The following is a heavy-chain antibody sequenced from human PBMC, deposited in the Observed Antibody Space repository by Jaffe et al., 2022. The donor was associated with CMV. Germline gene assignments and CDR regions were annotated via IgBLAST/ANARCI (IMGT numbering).Heavy chain of an antibody. D-gene: IGHD6-13*01. CDR1: GFTFSSYA. CDR3: AKGGGRTAAAGGPPLADY. CDR2: ISGSGGST. V-gene: IGHV3-23*04. J-gene: IGHJ4*02. Sequence: EVQLVESGGGLVQPGGSLRLSCAASGFTFSSYAMSWVRQAPGKGLEWVSAISGSGGSTYYADSVKGRFTISRDNSKNTLYLQMNSLRAEDTAVYYCAKGGGRTAAAGGPPLADYWGQGTLVTVSS.